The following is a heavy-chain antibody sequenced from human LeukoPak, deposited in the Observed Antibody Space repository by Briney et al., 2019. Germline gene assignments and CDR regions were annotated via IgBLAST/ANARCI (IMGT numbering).Heavy chain of an antibody. CDR2: ISYDGSNK. CDR3: AKDPGQSFDY. CDR1: GFTFSSYG. D-gene: IGHD3-10*01. J-gene: IGHJ4*02. Sequence: GGSLRLSCAASGFTFSSYGMHWFRQAPGKGLEWVAVISYDGSNKYYADSVKGRFTISRDNSKNTLYLQMNSLRAEDTAVYYCAKDPGQSFDYWGQGTLVTVSS. V-gene: IGHV3-30*18.